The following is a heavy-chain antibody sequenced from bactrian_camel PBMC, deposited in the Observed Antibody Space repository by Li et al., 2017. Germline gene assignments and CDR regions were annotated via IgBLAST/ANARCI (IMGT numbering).Heavy chain of an antibody. CDR3: TKDRGRAVVAGSFDS. CDR2: ISSSGGST. J-gene: IGHJ6*01. D-gene: IGHD6*01. Sequence: DVQLVESGGGLVQPGGSLVLSCAASGFTFSTYAMSWVRQTPGKGLEWVSLISSSGGSTLYADSVKGRFTISRDNAKNTINLELNSLKTEDTAMYYCTKDRGRAVVAGSFDSWGQGTQVTVS. CDR1: GFTFSTYA. V-gene: IGHV3S40*01.